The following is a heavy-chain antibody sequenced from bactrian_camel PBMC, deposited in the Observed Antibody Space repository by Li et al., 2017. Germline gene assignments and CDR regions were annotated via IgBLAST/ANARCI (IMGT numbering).Heavy chain of an antibody. CDR2: IDSGGVA. CDR1: GYAYSDRC. CDR3: ATDPGGSR. J-gene: IGHJ4*01. V-gene: IGHV3S26*01. D-gene: IGHD4*01. Sequence: HVQLVESGGGSVHSGGSLTLVCAASGYAYSDRCMGWFHQAPGKEREGVAAIDSGGVAGYAEAVKGRFTISRDSAKNTLYLQMNSLKTEDTAVYYCATDPGGSRRGQGTQVTVS.